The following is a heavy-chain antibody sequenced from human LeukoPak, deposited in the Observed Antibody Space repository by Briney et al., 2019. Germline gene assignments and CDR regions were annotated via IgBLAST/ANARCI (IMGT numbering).Heavy chain of an antibody. CDR2: IKSESDGGTT. CDR3: ATRPAFDF. CDR1: GFTFSNTY. J-gene: IGHJ3*01. Sequence: PGGSLRLSCVASGFTFSNTYMRWVRQAPGKGLQWVGRIKSESDGGTTDFAAPVKGRFIISRDDSRNTLFLQMNSLKTEDTALYYCATRPAFDFWGQGTMVTVSS. V-gene: IGHV3-15*01.